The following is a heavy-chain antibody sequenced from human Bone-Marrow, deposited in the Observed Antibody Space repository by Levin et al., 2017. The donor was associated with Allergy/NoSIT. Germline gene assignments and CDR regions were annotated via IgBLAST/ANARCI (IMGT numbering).Heavy chain of an antibody. Sequence: GSLRLSCAASGFTFSSYEMNWVRQAPGKGLEWISYISSSGTTKYYADSVKGRFTISSKNSLYLQMNSLRAEDTAIYYCARDKSSDGVTPDWYFDLWGRGTLVTVSS. V-gene: IGHV3-48*03. CDR1: GFTFSSYE. D-gene: IGHD2-21*02. CDR3: ARDKSSDGVTPDWYFDL. J-gene: IGHJ2*01. CDR2: ISSSGTTK.